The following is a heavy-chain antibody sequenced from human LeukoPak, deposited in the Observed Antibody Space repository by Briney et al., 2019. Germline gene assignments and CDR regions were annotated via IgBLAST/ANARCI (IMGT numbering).Heavy chain of an antibody. CDR2: IDPNSDNI. CDR3: AKCVVVAATCTYFDH. CDR1: GYTFTGCF. V-gene: IGHV1-2*02. Sequence: ASVKVSCKASGYTFTGCFIHYVRQAPGQGLEWMGWIDPNSDNIRYSETFKDRVTMTRDTSTNTAYMELSWLRSDDTAVYYCAKCVVVAATCTYFDHWGQGTLVTVSS. J-gene: IGHJ4*02. D-gene: IGHD2-15*01.